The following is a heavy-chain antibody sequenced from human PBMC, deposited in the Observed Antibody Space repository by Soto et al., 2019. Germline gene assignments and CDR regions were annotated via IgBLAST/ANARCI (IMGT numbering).Heavy chain of an antibody. D-gene: IGHD3-22*01. Sequence: ASVKLSCKASGYTFTGYYMHWVRQAPGQGLEWMGWINPNSGGTNYAQKFQGWVTMTRDTSISTAYMELSRLRSDDTAVYYCARGGYSSGYYSRPLAIDYWGQGTLVTVSS. CDR2: INPNSGGT. J-gene: IGHJ4*02. CDR1: GYTFTGYY. V-gene: IGHV1-2*04. CDR3: ARGGYSSGYYSRPLAIDY.